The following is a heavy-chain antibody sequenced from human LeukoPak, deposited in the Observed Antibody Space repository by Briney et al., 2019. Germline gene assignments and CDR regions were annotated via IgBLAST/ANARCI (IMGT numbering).Heavy chain of an antibody. J-gene: IGHJ4*02. Sequence: GGSLRLSCAASGFTFSSYDMHWVRQATGKGLEWVSAIGTAGDTYYPGSVKGRFTISRENAKNSLYLQMNSLRAGDTAVYYCARGTVGAGGSFDCWGQGTLVTVSS. CDR1: GFTFSSYD. V-gene: IGHV3-13*01. D-gene: IGHD1-26*01. CDR2: IGTAGDT. CDR3: ARGTVGAGGSFDC.